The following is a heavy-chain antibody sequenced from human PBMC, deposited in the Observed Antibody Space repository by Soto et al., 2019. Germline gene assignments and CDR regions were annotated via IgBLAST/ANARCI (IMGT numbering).Heavy chain of an antibody. V-gene: IGHV1-18*01. D-gene: IGHD3-22*01. CDR3: ARGPTDYHDNSGNYFFDY. J-gene: IGHJ4*02. CDR1: GYSFITYG. Sequence: QVQLVQSGAEVKKPGASVKVSCKVSGYSFITYGVSWVRQAPGQGLDWMGWISTYNGNTKYAERLQGRDTMTTDTTTSTAYMELRSLRSDDTAVYYCARGPTDYHDNSGNYFFDYWGQGTLVTVSS. CDR2: ISTYNGNT.